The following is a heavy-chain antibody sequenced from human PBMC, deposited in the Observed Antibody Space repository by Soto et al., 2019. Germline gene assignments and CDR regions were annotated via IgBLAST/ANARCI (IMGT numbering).Heavy chain of an antibody. J-gene: IGHJ6*02. V-gene: IGHV1-69*02. CDR1: GGTFSSYT. Sequence: QVQLVQSGAEVKKPGSSVKVSCKASGGTFSSYTISWVRQAPGQGIEWMGRIIPILGIANYAQKFQGRVTITADKSTSTAYMELSRLRSEDTAAYYCATEMATITFLSFYYSGMDVWGQRTTVTFSS. CDR2: IIPILGIA. CDR3: ATEMATITFLSFYYSGMDV. D-gene: IGHD5-12*01.